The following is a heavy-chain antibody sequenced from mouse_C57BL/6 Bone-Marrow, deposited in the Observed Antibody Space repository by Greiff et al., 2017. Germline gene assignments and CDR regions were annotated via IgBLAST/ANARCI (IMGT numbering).Heavy chain of an antibody. CDR3: ARQDYGLYYFDY. Sequence: EVHLVESGGGLVQPGGSLKLSCAASGFTFSDYYMYWVRQTPEKRLEWVAYISNGGGSTYYPDTVKGRFTISRDNAKNTLYLQMSRLKSEDTAMYYCARQDYGLYYFDYWGQGTTLTVSS. V-gene: IGHV5-12*01. CDR2: ISNGGGST. D-gene: IGHD1-1*01. CDR1: GFTFSDYY. J-gene: IGHJ2*01.